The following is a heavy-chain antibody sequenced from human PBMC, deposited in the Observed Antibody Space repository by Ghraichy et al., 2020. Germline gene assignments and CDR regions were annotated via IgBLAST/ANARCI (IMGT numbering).Heavy chain of an antibody. CDR3: ARLGLLPYYFDV. D-gene: IGHD1-26*01. J-gene: IGHJ2*01. CDR1: GQSVNNYY. V-gene: IGHV4-59*02. CDR2: IYYTGIA. Sequence: SETLSLTCTVSGQSVNNYYWSWIRQPLGKGLEWIGYIYYTGIANYNSSLESRVTMSVDTSNNQFSLKVNSVTTADTAVYYCARLGLLPYYFDVWGRGALVTVSS.